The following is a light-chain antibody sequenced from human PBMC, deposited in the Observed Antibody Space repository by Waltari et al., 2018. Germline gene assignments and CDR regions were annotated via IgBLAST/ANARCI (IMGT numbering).Light chain of an antibody. CDR1: QSVSSSF. V-gene: IGKV3-20*01. J-gene: IGKJ4*01. CDR2: GAS. CDR3: QQYGSSLFT. Sequence: IVLTQSPATLSLSPGERATFSCRASQSVSSSFLAWYQQKPGQAPRLLIYGASSRATGIPDRFSGSGSGTDFTLTISRLEPEDFAVYYCQQYGSSLFTFGGGTKVEIK.